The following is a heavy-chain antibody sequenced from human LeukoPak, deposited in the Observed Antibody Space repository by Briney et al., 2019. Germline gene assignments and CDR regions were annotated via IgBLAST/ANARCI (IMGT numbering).Heavy chain of an antibody. J-gene: IGHJ4*02. V-gene: IGHV1-24*01. Sequence: GASVKVSCKVSGYTLTELSMHWVRQAPGKGLEWMGGFDPEDGETIYAQKFQGRVTMTEDTSTDTAYMELGSLRSEDTAVYYCATPRRGYDHFDYWGQGTLVTVSS. D-gene: IGHD3-22*01. CDR3: ATPRRGYDHFDY. CDR1: GYTLTELS. CDR2: FDPEDGET.